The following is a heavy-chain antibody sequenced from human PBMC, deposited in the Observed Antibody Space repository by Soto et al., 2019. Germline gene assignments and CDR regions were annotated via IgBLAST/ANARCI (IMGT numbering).Heavy chain of an antibody. CDR1: GVTFSSYA. CDR2: IIPIFGTA. V-gene: IGHV1-69*13. Sequence: SVKVSCKASGVTFSSYAISWVRQAPVQGLEWMGGIIPIFGTANYAQKFQGRVTITADESTRTAYMELSSLRSEDTAVYYCASCYCSGGSCYRAAFNYYYYGMDGWGQGTMVTVSS. CDR3: ASCYCSGGSCYRAAFNYYYYGMDG. D-gene: IGHD2-15*01. J-gene: IGHJ6*02.